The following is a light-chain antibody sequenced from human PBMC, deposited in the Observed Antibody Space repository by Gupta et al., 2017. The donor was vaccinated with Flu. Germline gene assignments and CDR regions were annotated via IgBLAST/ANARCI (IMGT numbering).Light chain of an antibody. CDR2: GAS. CDR1: QTISNA. Sequence: DIQMTQSPSSLSASVGDRVIITCRASQTISNALGWYQQTPGKAPKSLIYGASSVQNGVPSRFTGSGSGTDFTLTISSLQPEDIGTYYCRQYATYRLTFGAGTQLEI. CDR3: RQYATYRLT. J-gene: IGKJ5*01. V-gene: IGKV1D-16*01.